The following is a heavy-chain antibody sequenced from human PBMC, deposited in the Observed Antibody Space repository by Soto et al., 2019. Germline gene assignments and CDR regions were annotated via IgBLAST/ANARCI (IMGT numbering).Heavy chain of an antibody. CDR2: IIPIFGTA. D-gene: IGHD2-21*02. J-gene: IGHJ4*02. CDR3: ARSGRDMVVTASYLDY. Sequence: GASVKVSCTASGGTFSIYAISWVRQAPGQGLEWMGGIIPIFGTANYAQKFQGRVTITADESTSTAYMELSSLRSEDTAVYYCARSGRDMVVTASYLDYWGQGTLVTVSS. CDR1: GGTFSIYA. V-gene: IGHV1-69*13.